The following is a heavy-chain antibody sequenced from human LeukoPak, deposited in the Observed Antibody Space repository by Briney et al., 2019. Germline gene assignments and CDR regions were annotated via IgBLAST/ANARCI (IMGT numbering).Heavy chain of an antibody. Sequence: PGGSLRLSCAASGFTFSRHGMHWVRQAPGKGLEWVAIIRYDGSEKYYADSVEGRFTISKDNSRDTLYLEMDSLRVDDTAVYYCARETGIIGRDSRVDYWGQGALVTVPS. CDR2: IRYDGSEK. J-gene: IGHJ4*02. CDR1: GFTFSRHG. CDR3: ARETGIIGRDSRVDY. D-gene: IGHD1-14*01. V-gene: IGHV3-33*01.